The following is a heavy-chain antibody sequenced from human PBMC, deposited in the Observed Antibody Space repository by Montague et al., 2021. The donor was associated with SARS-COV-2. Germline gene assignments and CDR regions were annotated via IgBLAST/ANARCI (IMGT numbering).Heavy chain of an antibody. CDR2: NHYSGST. CDR3: ARLWDTVYYYYGMDV. Sequence: SETLSLTCAVSGGSIGSSSYYWGWIRQPPGKGLEWIGSNHYSGSTYYNPSLKSRVSISVDTSKNQFSLKLSSVTAADTAVYYCARLWDTVYYYYGMDVWGQGTTVTVSS. J-gene: IGHJ6*02. D-gene: IGHD1-26*01. CDR1: GGSIGSSSYY. V-gene: IGHV4-39*01.